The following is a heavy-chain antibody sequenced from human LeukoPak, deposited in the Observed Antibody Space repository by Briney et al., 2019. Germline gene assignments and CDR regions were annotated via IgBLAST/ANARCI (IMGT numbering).Heavy chain of an antibody. CDR2: MNPNSGNT. CDR3: ARGPRIAAAYYYYMDV. CDR1: GGTFSDYA. J-gene: IGHJ6*03. D-gene: IGHD6-13*01. V-gene: IGHV1-8*02. Sequence: ASVKVSCKASGGTFSDYAISWVRQAPGQGLEWMGWMNPNSGNTGYAQKFQGRVTMTRNTSISTAYMELSSLRSEDTAVYYCARGPRIAAAYYYYMDVWGKGTTVTVSS.